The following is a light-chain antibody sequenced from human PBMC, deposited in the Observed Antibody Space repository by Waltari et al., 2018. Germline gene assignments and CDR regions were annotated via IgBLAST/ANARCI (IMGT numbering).Light chain of an antibody. CDR2: DAS. V-gene: IGKV3-11*01. CDR1: QTVDTY. J-gene: IGKJ4*01. CDR3: HQRSNWPRT. Sequence: EFVLTQSPAPLSLSPGERATLSCRASQTVDTYLAWYQHKPGQVPRLLIYDASKRATGIPARFSGSGSGADFTLIISSLEPEDFAVYYCHQRSNWPRTFGGGTKVEIK.